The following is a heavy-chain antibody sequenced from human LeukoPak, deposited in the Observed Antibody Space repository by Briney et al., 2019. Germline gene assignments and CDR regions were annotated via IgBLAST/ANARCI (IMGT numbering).Heavy chain of an antibody. CDR3: ARGISGGALDY. V-gene: IGHV4-59*01. CDR2: IYYSGST. Sequence: SETLSLTCTVSGGSISSYYWSWIRQPPGKGLEWIGYIYYSGSTNYNPSLKSRVTISVDTSKNQFSLKLSSVTAADTAVYYCARGISGGALDYWGQGTLVTVSS. D-gene: IGHD2-21*01. J-gene: IGHJ4*02. CDR1: GGSISSYY.